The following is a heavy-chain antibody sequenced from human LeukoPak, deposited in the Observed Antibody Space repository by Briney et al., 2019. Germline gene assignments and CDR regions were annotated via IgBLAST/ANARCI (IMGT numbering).Heavy chain of an antibody. Sequence: ASVKVSCKASGYTFTSYYMHWVRQAPGQGLEWMGIINPSGGSTSYAQKFQGRVTMTTDTSTSTAYMELRSLRSDDTAVYYCARVGRSSGYPLDYWGQGTLVTVSS. CDR3: ARVGRSSGYPLDY. CDR1: GYTFTSYY. J-gene: IGHJ4*02. D-gene: IGHD3-22*01. CDR2: INPSGGST. V-gene: IGHV1-46*01.